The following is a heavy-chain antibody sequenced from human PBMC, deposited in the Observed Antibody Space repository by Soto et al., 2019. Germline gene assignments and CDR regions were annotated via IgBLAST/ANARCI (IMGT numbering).Heavy chain of an antibody. CDR1: GFTFSSYA. V-gene: IGHV3-30-3*01. CDR3: AREPEWELPYFDY. Sequence: PGGSLRLSCAASGFTFSSYAMHWVRQAPGKGLEWVAVISYDGSNKYYADSVKGRFTISRDNSKNTLYLQMNSLRAEDTAVYYCAREPEWELPYFDYWGQGTLVTVSS. D-gene: IGHD1-26*01. J-gene: IGHJ4*02. CDR2: ISYDGSNK.